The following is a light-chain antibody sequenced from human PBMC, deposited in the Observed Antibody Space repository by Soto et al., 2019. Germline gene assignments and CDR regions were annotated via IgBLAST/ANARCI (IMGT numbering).Light chain of an antibody. V-gene: IGKV1-39*01. Sequence: DIQMTQSPSSLSASVGDRVTITFRSSQSISTFLNWYQQRPGKAPELLIYAASNLQSGVPSRFSGSGSGTDFALTISSLQPEDFATYYCQQSYRIPPWTFGQGTKV. CDR2: AAS. CDR1: QSISTF. J-gene: IGKJ1*01. CDR3: QQSYRIPPWT.